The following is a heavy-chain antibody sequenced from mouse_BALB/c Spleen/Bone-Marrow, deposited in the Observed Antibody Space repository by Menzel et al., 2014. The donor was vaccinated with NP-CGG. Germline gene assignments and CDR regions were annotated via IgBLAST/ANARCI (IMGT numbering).Heavy chain of an antibody. CDR2: ISYDGSN. Sequence: ESGPGLVKPSQSLSLTCSVTGYSITSGYYWSWIRQFPGNKLEWMGYISYDGSNNYNPSLKNRISITRDTSKNQFFLKLNSVTTEDTATYYCAREGIYDGYWDYAMDYWGQGTSVTVSS. D-gene: IGHD2-3*01. CDR1: GYSITSGYY. CDR3: AREGIYDGYWDYAMDY. V-gene: IGHV3-6*02. J-gene: IGHJ4*01.